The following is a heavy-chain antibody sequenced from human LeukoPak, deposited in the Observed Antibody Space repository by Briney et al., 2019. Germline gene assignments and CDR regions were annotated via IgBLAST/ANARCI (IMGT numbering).Heavy chain of an antibody. CDR2: FISNGRST. J-gene: IGHJ3*02. CDR3: ARVYAGSWYAAFDI. Sequence: GGXXXXXCAASGFRFSNYVMHWVGQAPGKGVEYVSAFISNGRSTYYANSVKRTFTISRDNSKNPLYLQMGSLRPEDMAVYYCARVYAGSWYAAFDIWGQGTMVTVSS. CDR1: GFRFSNYV. D-gene: IGHD6-13*01. V-gene: IGHV3-64*01.